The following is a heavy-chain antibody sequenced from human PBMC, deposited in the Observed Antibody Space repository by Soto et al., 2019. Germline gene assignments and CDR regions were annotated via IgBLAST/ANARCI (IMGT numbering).Heavy chain of an antibody. V-gene: IGHV4-59*01. D-gene: IGHD1-1*01. Sequence: PSETLSLTCTVSGGSISSYYWSWIRQPPGKGLEWIGYIYYSGSTNYNPSLKSRVTISVDTSKNQFSLKLSSVTAADTAVYYCARGEEQLGEPPGYRGQGSVVTISS. J-gene: IGHJ4*02. CDR3: ARGEEQLGEPPGY. CDR1: GGSISSYY. CDR2: IYYSGST.